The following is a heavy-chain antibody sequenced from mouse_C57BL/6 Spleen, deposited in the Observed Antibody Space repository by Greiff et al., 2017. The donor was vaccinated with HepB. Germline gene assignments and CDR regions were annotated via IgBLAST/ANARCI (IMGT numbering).Heavy chain of an antibody. V-gene: IGHV5-6*01. Sequence: EVQVVESGGDLVKPGGSLKLSCAASGFTFSSYGMSWVRQTPDKRLEWVATISSGGSYTYYPDSVKGRFTISRDNAKNTLYLQMSSLKSEDTAMYYGARQTSNYEAMDYWGQGTSVTVSS. CDR2: ISSGGSYT. J-gene: IGHJ4*01. D-gene: IGHD2-5*01. CDR1: GFTFSSYG. CDR3: ARQTSNYEAMDY.